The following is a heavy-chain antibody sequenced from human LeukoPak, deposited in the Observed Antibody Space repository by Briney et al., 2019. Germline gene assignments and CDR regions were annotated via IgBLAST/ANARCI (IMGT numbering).Heavy chain of an antibody. J-gene: IGHJ3*02. CDR2: IYTSGST. CDR3: ARARRIPAARGFGVEAFDI. D-gene: IGHD2-2*01. Sequence: PSQTLSLTCTVSGGSVRRGNYYWTWIRQPAGSGLEWIGRIYTSGSTNYNPSLKSRVTMSVDTSKNQFSLKLSSVTAADTAVYYCARARRIPAARGFGVEAFDIWGQGTMVTVSS. CDR1: GGSVRRGNYY. V-gene: IGHV4-61*02.